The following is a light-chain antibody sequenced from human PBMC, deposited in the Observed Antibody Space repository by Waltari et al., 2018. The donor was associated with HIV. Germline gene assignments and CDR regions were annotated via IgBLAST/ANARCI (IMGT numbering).Light chain of an antibody. CDR1: SGSISTAYY. J-gene: IGLJ3*02. CDR2: NTD. CDR3: VLYMASGRV. V-gene: IGLV8-61*01. Sequence: QTVVTQETSFSVSPGGTITLTCGLSSGSISTAYYSSWYQQTAGQPPRTRIYNTDIRYSGVPGRFSGSIVGNKAALTITGAQSEDESDYYCVLYMASGRVFGGGTRLTVL.